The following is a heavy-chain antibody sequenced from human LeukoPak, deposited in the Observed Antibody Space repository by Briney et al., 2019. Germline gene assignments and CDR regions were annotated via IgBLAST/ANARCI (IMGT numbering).Heavy chain of an antibody. D-gene: IGHD3-3*01. V-gene: IGHV3-33*08. CDR1: GFTFSSYG. J-gene: IGHJ4*02. Sequence: PGGSLRLSCAASGFTFSSYGMHWVRQAPGEGLEWVAVIWYDGSNKYYADSVKGRFTISRDNSKNTLYLQMNSLRAEDTAVYYCARPLTIFGVVTPFDYWGQGTLVTVSS. CDR2: IWYDGSNK. CDR3: ARPLTIFGVVTPFDY.